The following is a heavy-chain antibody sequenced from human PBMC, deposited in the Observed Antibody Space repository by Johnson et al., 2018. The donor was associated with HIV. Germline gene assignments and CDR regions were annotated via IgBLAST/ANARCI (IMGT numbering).Heavy chain of an antibody. CDR3: TKYAHMVTPQRAFDI. CDR2: ISWNSANI. CDR1: GFRFDDYA. D-gene: IGHD5-18*01. J-gene: IGHJ3*02. Sequence: VQLVESGGGLVQPGSSLRLSCAASGFRFDDYAMHWVRQAPGKGLEWVSGISWNSANIGSAGSVKGRFTISRDNTKNSLYLQMNSLRPEDTALYYCTKYAHMVTPQRAFDIWGQGTMVTVSS. V-gene: IGHV3-9*01.